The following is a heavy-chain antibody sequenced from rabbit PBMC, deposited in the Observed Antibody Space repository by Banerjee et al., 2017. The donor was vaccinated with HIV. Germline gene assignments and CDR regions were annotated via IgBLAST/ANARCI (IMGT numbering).Heavy chain of an antibody. D-gene: IGHD1-1*01. Sequence: QLKESGGGLVQPGGSLKLSCKASGFDFSNYYMSWVRQAPGKGLEWIGYIDPVFGSTYYANWVNGRFTISSHNAQNTLHLQLNSLTAADTATYFCASASSSAYYGYYFNLWGQGTLVTVS. CDR1: GFDFSNYY. J-gene: IGHJ4*01. CDR2: IDPVFGST. V-gene: IGHV1S7*01. CDR3: ASASSSAYYGYYFNL.